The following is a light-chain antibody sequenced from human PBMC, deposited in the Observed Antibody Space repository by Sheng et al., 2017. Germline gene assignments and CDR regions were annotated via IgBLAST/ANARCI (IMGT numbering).Light chain of an antibody. CDR3: QAWDKSTETVV. J-gene: IGLJ2*01. V-gene: IGLV3-1*01. Sequence: SYELTQAPSVSVSPGQTATITCSGHKLGDKFVSWYQQRPGQSPVLVVYQNARRSSGIPERFSGSNSGNTATLTISGTQALDEAAYYCQAWDKSTETVVFGGGTKLTVL. CDR1: KLGDKF. CDR2: QNA.